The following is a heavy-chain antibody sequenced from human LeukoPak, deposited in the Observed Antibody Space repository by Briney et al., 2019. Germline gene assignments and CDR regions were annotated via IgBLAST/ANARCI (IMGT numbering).Heavy chain of an antibody. J-gene: IGHJ3*02. Sequence: GGSLRLSCAASGVTCSSYDMHWVRQATGKGLEWVSAIDTAGDTYYPGSVKGRFTISRENAKNSLYLQMNSLRAGDTAVYYCTRVFTARSGGYDAFDIWGQGTMVTVSS. D-gene: IGHD6-25*01. CDR3: TRVFTARSGGYDAFDI. V-gene: IGHV3-13*01. CDR1: GVTCSSYD. CDR2: IDTAGDT.